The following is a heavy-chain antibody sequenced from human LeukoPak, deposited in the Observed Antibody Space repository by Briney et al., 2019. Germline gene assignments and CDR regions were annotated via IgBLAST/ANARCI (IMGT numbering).Heavy chain of an antibody. Sequence: PGGSLRLSCAASGFTVSSNYMSWVRQAPGKGLEWVSLIYSSDNTYYADSVKGRFTISRDNAKNSLYLQMNSLRAEDTAVYYCAREERRYYYDSSGYDDYWGQGTLVTVSS. J-gene: IGHJ4*02. V-gene: IGHV3-53*01. CDR3: AREERRYYYDSSGYDDY. CDR2: IYSSDNT. D-gene: IGHD3-22*01. CDR1: GFTVSSNY.